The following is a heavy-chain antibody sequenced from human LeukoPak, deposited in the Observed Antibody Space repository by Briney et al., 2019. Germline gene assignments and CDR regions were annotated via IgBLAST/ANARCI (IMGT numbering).Heavy chain of an antibody. CDR2: IYSGGTT. CDR1: GFTVSSNY. CDR3: ARDLRAPPAPYFDY. J-gene: IGHJ4*02. V-gene: IGHV3-66*01. D-gene: IGHD1-14*01. Sequence: GGSLRLSCAASGFTVSSNYMSWVRQAPGKGLEWVSVIYSGGTTYYADSVKGRFTVSRDNSKNTLYLQMNSLRAEDTAVYYCARDLRAPPAPYFDYWGQGTLVTVSS.